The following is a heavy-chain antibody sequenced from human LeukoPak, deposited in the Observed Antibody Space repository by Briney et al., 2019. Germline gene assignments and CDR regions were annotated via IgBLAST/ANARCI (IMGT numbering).Heavy chain of an antibody. D-gene: IGHD3-22*01. J-gene: IGHJ4*02. CDR2: IDTNTGNP. CDR3: ARGYDSSGYFSD. CDR1: GYTFSSNA. V-gene: IGHV7-4-1*02. Sequence: ASVKVSCKASGYTFSSNAINWVRQAPGQGLEWMGWIDTNTGNPSYAQGLTGRFVFSLDTSVSTAYLQISSLKAEDTGEYFCARGYDSSGYFSDWGQGTLVTVSS.